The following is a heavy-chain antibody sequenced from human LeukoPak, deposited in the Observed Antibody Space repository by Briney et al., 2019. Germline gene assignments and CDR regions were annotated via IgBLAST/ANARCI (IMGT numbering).Heavy chain of an antibody. CDR3: AKGKRYPDY. V-gene: IGHV3-7*03. CDR1: GFTFSESW. J-gene: IGHJ4*02. Sequence: PGGSLRLSCVVSGFTFSESWMSWVRQAPGKGLGWVASLNQDGSDKYYVDSVKGRFTISGDNAKNSLYLQMDSLRVEDTAVYYCAKGKRYPDYWGQGTLVTVSS. D-gene: IGHD1-1*01. CDR2: LNQDGSDK.